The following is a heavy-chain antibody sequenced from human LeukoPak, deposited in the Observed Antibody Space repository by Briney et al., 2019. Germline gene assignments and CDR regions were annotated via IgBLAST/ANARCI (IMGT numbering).Heavy chain of an antibody. D-gene: IGHD3-10*01. V-gene: IGHV4-59*01. J-gene: IGHJ6*03. Sequence: PSETLSLTCTVSGVSIRSYYWSWIRQPPGKGLEWIGYIYYSGSPNYNPSFKSRVTLSVDTSKNQFSLKLSSVTAADTAVYYCARTYYGSGSLYYYYYYMDVWGKGTTVTVSS. CDR2: IYYSGSP. CDR1: GVSIRSYY. CDR3: ARTYYGSGSLYYYYYYMDV.